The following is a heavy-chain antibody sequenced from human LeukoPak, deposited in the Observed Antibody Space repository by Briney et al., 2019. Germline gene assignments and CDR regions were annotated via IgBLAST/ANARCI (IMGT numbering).Heavy chain of an antibody. J-gene: IGHJ5*02. V-gene: IGHV4-59*12. D-gene: IGHD1-26*01. CDR2: IYYSGTT. Sequence: NPSETLSLTCTVSGGSISSYYWSWIRQPPGKGLEYIGYIYYSGTTNYNPSLKSRVTISVDTSKNQFSLKLSSVTAADTAVYYCARVPVNIWENWFDPWGQGTLVTVSS. CDR1: GGSISSYY. CDR3: ARVPVNIWENWFDP.